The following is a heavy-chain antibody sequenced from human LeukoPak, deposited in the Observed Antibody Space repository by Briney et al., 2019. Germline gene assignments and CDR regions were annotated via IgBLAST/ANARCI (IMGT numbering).Heavy chain of an antibody. CDR2: ISYDGSNK. V-gene: IGHV3-30*03. Sequence: GGSLRLSCAASGFTFSIYGMHWVRQAPGKGLEWVAVISYDGSNKYYADSVKGRFTISRDTSKNTLYLQMNSLRAEDTAVYYCASDGYDSSGYYSYYFDNWGQGTLVTVSS. D-gene: IGHD3-22*01. J-gene: IGHJ4*02. CDR1: GFTFSIYG. CDR3: ASDGYDSSGYYSYYFDN.